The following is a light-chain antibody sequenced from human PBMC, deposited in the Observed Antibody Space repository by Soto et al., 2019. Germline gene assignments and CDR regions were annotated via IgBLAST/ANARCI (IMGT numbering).Light chain of an antibody. CDR1: QSISSY. CDR2: AAS. J-gene: IGKJ1*01. Sequence: DIQMTQSPSSLSASVGDRVTITCRASQSISSYLNWYQQKPGKAPKLLIYAASSLQSGVPSRVSDSRSGTDFTLTISSLQPEYFATYYCQQSYSTPPTFGQGTKVEIK. V-gene: IGKV1-39*01. CDR3: QQSYSTPPT.